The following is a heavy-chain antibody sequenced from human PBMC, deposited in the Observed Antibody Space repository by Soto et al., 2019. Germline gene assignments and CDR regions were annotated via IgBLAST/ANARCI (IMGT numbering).Heavy chain of an antibody. CDR3: ARDLLRRYDFWSGYHAPWYFDY. CDR1: GYTFTSYG. D-gene: IGHD3-3*01. J-gene: IGHJ4*02. CDR2: ISAYNGNT. V-gene: IGHV1-18*01. Sequence: VASVKVSCKASGYTFTSYGISWVRQAPGQGLEWMGWISAYNGNTNYAQKLQGRVTMTTDTSTSTAYMELRSLRSDDTAVYYCARDLLRRYDFWSGYHAPWYFDYWGQGTLVTVSS.